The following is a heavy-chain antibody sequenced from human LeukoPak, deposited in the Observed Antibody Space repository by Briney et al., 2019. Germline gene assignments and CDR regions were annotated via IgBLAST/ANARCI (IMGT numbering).Heavy chain of an antibody. D-gene: IGHD1-14*01. CDR3: ARRRTRNYFDS. Sequence: SETLSLTCTVSGGSISSYYWSWIRQPPGKGLEWIGYIYYIGTTNYNPSLESRITISVDTSKNQFSLKLRSMTAADTALYFCARRRTRNYFDSWGQGALVTVSS. V-gene: IGHV4-59*08. J-gene: IGHJ4*02. CDR1: GGSISSYY. CDR2: IYYIGTT.